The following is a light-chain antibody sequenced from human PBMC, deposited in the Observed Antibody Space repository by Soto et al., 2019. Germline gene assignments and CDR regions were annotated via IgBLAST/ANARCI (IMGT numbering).Light chain of an antibody. CDR2: KAS. V-gene: IGKV1-5*03. J-gene: IGKJ1*01. CDR3: QQYNSYWT. Sequence: DIQMTQSPSTLSASVGDRVTITCRASQSISSWLAWYQQKPGKAPKLLIYKASSLESGVPWRFSGSGSGTEFSLTITSLQPDDSATYYCQQYNSYWTFGQGTKVDIK. CDR1: QSISSW.